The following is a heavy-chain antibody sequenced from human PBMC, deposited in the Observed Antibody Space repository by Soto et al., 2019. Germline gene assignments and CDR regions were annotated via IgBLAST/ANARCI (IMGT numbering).Heavy chain of an antibody. J-gene: IGHJ6*02. CDR3: ARGSEYSYGYQYYGMDV. Sequence: LRLSCAASRFMFSSYWMHWVRQAPGKGLVWVSRINSDGGTTTYADSVKGRFTISRDNAKNTLYLQMNSLRAEDTAVYYCARGSEYSYGYQYYGMDVWGQGTKVTVYS. CDR2: INSDGGTT. D-gene: IGHD5-18*01. CDR1: RFMFSSYW. V-gene: IGHV3-74*01.